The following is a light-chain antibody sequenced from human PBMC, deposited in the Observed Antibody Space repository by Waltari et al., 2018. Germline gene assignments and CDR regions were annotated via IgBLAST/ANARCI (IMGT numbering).Light chain of an antibody. J-gene: IGLJ2*01. Sequence: SYELTQPPSVSVSPGQTASITCSGDKLGDQYACWYQQKPGQSPVLVIYQDSKRPSGIPERFSGSNSGNTATLTISGTQAMDEADYYCQAWDSSTVVFGGETKLTVL. CDR1: KLGDQY. V-gene: IGLV3-1*01. CDR3: QAWDSSTVV. CDR2: QDS.